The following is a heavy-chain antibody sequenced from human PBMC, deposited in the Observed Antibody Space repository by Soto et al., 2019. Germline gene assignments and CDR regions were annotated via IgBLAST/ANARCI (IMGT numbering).Heavy chain of an antibody. D-gene: IGHD2-21*02. CDR1: GFTFTDYG. CDR3: GRDAGDADGMFDY. J-gene: IGHJ4*02. V-gene: IGHV3-23*01. Sequence: GGSLRLSCAGSGFTFTDYGINWVRQGPKKGLEWVSTISGDTSNTHYADSVKGRFTISRDNPKNTVFLQMNSLRVEDTAVYYCGRDAGDADGMFDYWGQGIQVTVSS. CDR2: ISGDTSNT.